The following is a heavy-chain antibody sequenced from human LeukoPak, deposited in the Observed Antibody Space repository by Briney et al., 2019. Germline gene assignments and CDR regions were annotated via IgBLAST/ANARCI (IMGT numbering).Heavy chain of an antibody. Sequence: GGSLRLSCAASGFTFSNAWMSWVRQAPGKGLEWVGRIKGKSDGETTDYAAPVKGRFTVSRDDSKNTLYLQMNSPKTEDTAVYYCTTDSWNPFDYWGPGTLVTVSS. CDR2: IKGKSDGETT. CDR1: GFTFSNAW. J-gene: IGHJ4*02. V-gene: IGHV3-15*01. CDR3: TTDSWNPFDY. D-gene: IGHD1-1*01.